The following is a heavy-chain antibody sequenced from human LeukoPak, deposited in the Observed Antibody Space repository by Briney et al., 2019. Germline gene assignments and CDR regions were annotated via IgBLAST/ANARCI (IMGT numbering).Heavy chain of an antibody. CDR2: VTGPGDTT. CDR1: GFTFTNYA. V-gene: IGHV3-23*01. J-gene: IGHJ5*02. Sequence: PGASLRLSCATSGFTFTNYAMNWASQTPVKGLEWVSAVTGPGDTTYYADSVRGRFFMSREDSKTTVYLQMNSLRAEDTAIYYCAKGAEIDLWGQGTLVTISS. D-gene: IGHD3-16*01. CDR3: AKGAEIDL.